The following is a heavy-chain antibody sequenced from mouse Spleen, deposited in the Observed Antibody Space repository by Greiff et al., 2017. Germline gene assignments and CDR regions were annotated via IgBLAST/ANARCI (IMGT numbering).Heavy chain of an antibody. Sequence: EVKLVESGGGLMKPGGSLKLSCAASGFTFSSYAMSWVRQTPEKRLEWVATISSGGSYTYYPDSVKGRFTLSRDNAKNTLYLQMSSLRSEDTAMYECARQKDYYGSRERYFDVWGAGTTVTVSS. V-gene: IGHV5-9-3*01. CDR1: GFTFSSYA. J-gene: IGHJ1*01. D-gene: IGHD1-1*01. CDR3: ARQKDYYGSRERYFDV. CDR2: ISSGGSYT.